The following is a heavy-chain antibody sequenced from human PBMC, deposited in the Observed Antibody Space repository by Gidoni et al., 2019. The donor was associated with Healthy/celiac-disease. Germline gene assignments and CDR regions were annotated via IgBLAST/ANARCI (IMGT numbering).Heavy chain of an antibody. V-gene: IGHV3-9*01. CDR2: ISWNSGSI. CDR3: AKDLRDGYNAYYFDY. CDR1: GFTFDAYA. Sequence: EVQLVESGGGLVQPGRSLRLSCAASGFTFDAYAMHWVRPAPGKGLEWVSGISWNSGSIGYADSVKGRFTISRDNAKNSLYLQMNSLRAEDTALYYCAKDLRDGYNAYYFDYWGQGTLVTVSS. D-gene: IGHD5-12*01. J-gene: IGHJ4*02.